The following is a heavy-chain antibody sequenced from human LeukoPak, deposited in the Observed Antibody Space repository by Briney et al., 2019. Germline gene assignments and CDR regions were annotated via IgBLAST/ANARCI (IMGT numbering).Heavy chain of an antibody. CDR1: GFTFGSYN. V-gene: IGHV3-48*04. D-gene: IGHD2-2*01. CDR2: ISSSGSTI. Sequence: PGGSLRLSCAASGFTFGSYNMNWVRQAPGKGLEWVSYISSSGSTIYYADSVKGRFTISRDNAKNSLYLQMNSLRAEDTAVYYCARAYSMQLPSDAFDIWGQGTMVTVSS. J-gene: IGHJ3*02. CDR3: ARAYSMQLPSDAFDI.